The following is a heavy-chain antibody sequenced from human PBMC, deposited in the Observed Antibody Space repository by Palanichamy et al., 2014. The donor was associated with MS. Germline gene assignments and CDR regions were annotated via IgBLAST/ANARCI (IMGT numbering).Heavy chain of an antibody. CDR1: GYTFSGSA. Sequence: EVQLVESGGGLVQPGGSLKLSCVASGYTFSGSAMHWVRQAPGKGLEWVGRIRTKAYSYTTAFTASVKGRFTISRDDSKNTAYLQMNGLKTEDTAVYYCTRHWGVAEAAGFWGRGTLVTVSS. D-gene: IGHD3-10*01. CDR3: TRHWGVAEAAGF. J-gene: IGHJ4*02. CDR2: IRTKAYSYTT. V-gene: IGHV3-73*01.